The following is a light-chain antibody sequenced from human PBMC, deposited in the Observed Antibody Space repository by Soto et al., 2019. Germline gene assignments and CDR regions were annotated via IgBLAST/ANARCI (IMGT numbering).Light chain of an antibody. CDR2: LNSDDSH. Sequence: QLVLTQSPSASASLGASVKLTCTLSSEHSSYAIAWHQQQPEKGPRYLMKLNSDDSHSKGDGIPDRFSGSSSGAERYLTISSLQSEDEADYYCQTWGTGIQIFGGGTKVTVL. J-gene: IGLJ2*01. V-gene: IGLV4-69*01. CDR3: QTWGTGIQI. CDR1: SEHSSYA.